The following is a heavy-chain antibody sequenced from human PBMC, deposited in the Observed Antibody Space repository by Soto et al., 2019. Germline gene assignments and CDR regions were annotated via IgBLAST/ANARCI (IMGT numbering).Heavy chain of an antibody. V-gene: IGHV3-33*01. D-gene: IGHD6-13*01. J-gene: IGHJ5*02. CDR3: ARYVSSRYNNWIDP. CDR2: IWYDGGEK. Sequence: QVQLVESGGGVVQPGRSLRLSCAASGFTFSSYGMHWVRQAPGKGLEWVAVIWYDGGEKYYADSVKGRFTISRDNSKNTLYLQMNSLGAEDTAVYYCARYVSSRYNNWIDPWGQGTLVTVSS. CDR1: GFTFSSYG.